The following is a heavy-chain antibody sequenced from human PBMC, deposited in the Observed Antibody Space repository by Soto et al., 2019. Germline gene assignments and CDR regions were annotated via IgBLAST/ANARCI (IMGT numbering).Heavy chain of an antibody. CDR3: ARAKDYYDSSGYYNWFDP. CDR1: GGSISSGGYY. Sequence: LSLTCTVSGGSISSGGYYWSWIRQHPGKGLEWIGYIYYSVSTYYNPSLKSRVTISVDTSKNQFSLKLSSVTAADTAVYYCARAKDYYDSSGYYNWFDPWGQGTQVTVSS. CDR2: IYYSVST. D-gene: IGHD3-22*01. V-gene: IGHV4-31*03. J-gene: IGHJ5*02.